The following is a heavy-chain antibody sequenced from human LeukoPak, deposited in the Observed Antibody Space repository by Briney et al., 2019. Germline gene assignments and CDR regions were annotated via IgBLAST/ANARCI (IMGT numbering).Heavy chain of an antibody. CDR3: ARAGLRSGWHRFLYYFDY. CDR2: INHSGST. V-gene: IGHV4-34*01. J-gene: IGHJ4*02. D-gene: IGHD6-19*01. Sequence: PSETLSLTCAVYGGSFSGYYWSWIRQPPGKGLEWIGEINHSGSTNYNPSLKSRVTISVDTSKNQFSLKLSSVTAADTAVYYCARAGLRSGWHRFLYYFDYWGQGTLVTVSS. CDR1: GGSFSGYY.